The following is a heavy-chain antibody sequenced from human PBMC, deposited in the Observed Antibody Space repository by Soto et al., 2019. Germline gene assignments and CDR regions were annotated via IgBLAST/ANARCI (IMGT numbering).Heavy chain of an antibody. CDR3: ARERGCSGGSCYRLDY. CDR1: GFTVSNNY. J-gene: IGHJ4*02. D-gene: IGHD2-15*01. CDR2: IYTGDIT. V-gene: IGHV3-53*01. Sequence: EVQLVESGGGLIQPGGSLRLSCAASGFTVSNNYMSWVRQAPGKGLEWVSVIYTGDITYYADSVKGRFTISRDNFKNTLYLQMNSLRVEDTAVYYCARERGCSGGSCYRLDYWGQGTLVTVSA.